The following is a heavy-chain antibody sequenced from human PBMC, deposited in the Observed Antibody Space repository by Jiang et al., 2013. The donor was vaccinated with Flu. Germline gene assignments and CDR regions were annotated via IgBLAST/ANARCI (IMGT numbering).Heavy chain of an antibody. CDR3: AKHAPLGVD. CDR2: PDGSEK. Sequence: PDGSEKYYVDSVKGRFTISRDNAKSSLFLQMNSLRAEDTAVYYCAKHAPLGVDWGQGTLVTVSS. J-gene: IGHJ4*02. V-gene: IGHV3-7*03.